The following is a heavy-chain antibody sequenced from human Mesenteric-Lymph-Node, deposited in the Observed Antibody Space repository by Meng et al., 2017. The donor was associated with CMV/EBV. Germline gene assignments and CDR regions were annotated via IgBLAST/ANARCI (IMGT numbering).Heavy chain of an antibody. CDR3: ARAAPYYDFWSGYYAL. V-gene: IGHV3-13*01. J-gene: IGHJ4*02. CDR1: GFTFSSYD. Sequence: GGSLRLSCAASGFTFSSYDMHWVRQATGKGLEWVSTIGTGGDTYYPGSVKGRFTISREDAKNSLYLQMNSLRAGDTAVYYCARAAPYYDFWSGYYALWGQGTLVTVSS. D-gene: IGHD3-3*01. CDR2: IGTGGDT.